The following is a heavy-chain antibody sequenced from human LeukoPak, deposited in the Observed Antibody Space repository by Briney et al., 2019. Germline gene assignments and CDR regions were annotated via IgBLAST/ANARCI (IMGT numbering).Heavy chain of an antibody. CDR2: INHVGRT. V-gene: IGHV4-34*01. Sequence: SETLSLTCAVYGGSFSSYYWNWVRQPPGKGLEWLGGINHVGRTNYNPSLKSRVTISGDTSKNQFSLKINSLTTADTAVYYCARSYRAHQTFYSSHFFDYWGQGTLVTVS. CDR1: GGSFSSYY. CDR3: ARSYRAHQTFYSSHFFDY. J-gene: IGHJ4*02. D-gene: IGHD5-18*01.